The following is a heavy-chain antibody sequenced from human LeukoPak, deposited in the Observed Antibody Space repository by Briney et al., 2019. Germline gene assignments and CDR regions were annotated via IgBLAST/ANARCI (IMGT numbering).Heavy chain of an antibody. D-gene: IGHD6-13*01. Sequence: GGSLRLSCAASGFTFSNYAMSWVRQAPGKGLEWVSTISGSVGSTYYGDSVKGRFTISRDNSQNTQYLQMNSLRAEDTAVYYCAKTSSSSWKYYDYWGQGTLVTVSS. CDR2: ISGSVGST. J-gene: IGHJ4*02. V-gene: IGHV3-23*01. CDR3: AKTSSSSWKYYDY. CDR1: GFTFSNYA.